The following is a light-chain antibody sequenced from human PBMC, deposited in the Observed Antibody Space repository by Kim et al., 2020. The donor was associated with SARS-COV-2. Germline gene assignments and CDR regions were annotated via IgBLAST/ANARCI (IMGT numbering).Light chain of an antibody. CDR3: SSYTSSGTVI. CDR2: DVN. Sequence: GQSETLSCTGTSRDIDSYNYVSWYQQPPGKAPKLIIYDVNNRPSGVSDRFSGPKSGNTASLTISGLQAEDEADYYCSSYTSSGTVIFGGGTQLTVL. V-gene: IGLV2-14*03. CDR1: SRDIDSYNY. J-gene: IGLJ2*01.